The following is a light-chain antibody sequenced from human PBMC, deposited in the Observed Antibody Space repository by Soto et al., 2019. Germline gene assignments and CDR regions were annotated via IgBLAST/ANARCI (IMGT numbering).Light chain of an antibody. Sequence: GISQSPSTLTMNPGERATLSCRASQSVSSNLAWYQQKPGQAPRLLIYGASTRATGIPARFSGSGSGTEFTLTISSLQSEDFPVYYCQPYIILNRFGEGTKVDIK. CDR2: GAS. V-gene: IGKV3-15*01. J-gene: IGKJ1*01. CDR3: QPYIILNR. CDR1: QSVSSN.